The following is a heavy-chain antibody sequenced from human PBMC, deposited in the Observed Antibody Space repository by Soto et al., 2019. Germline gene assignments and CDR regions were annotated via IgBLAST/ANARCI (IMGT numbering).Heavy chain of an antibody. J-gene: IGHJ6*02. D-gene: IGHD2-21*02. CDR1: GGTFSSYA. CDR2: IIPIFGTA. V-gene: IGHV1-69*01. CDR3: ARSDCGGDCYSYYYYYGIDV. Sequence: QVQLVQSGAEVKKPGSSVKVSCKASGGTFSSYAISWVRQAPGQGLEWMGGIIPIFGTANYAQKFQGRVTITADESTSTAYMELSSLSSEDTAVYYCARSDCGGDCYSYYYYYGIDVWGQGTTVTVSS.